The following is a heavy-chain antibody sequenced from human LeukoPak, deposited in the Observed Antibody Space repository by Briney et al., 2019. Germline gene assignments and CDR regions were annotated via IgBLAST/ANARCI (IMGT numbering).Heavy chain of an antibody. V-gene: IGHV2-70*04. D-gene: IGHD2-21*02. CDR1: GFSLSTSGMR. Sequence: SGPALVKPTQTLTLTCTFSGFSLSTSGMRVSWIRQPPGKALEWLARIDWDDDKFYSTSLKTRLTISKDTSKNQVVLTMTNMDPVDTATYYSARTTSYCGGDCYVDWGQGTLVTVSS. CDR3: ARTTSYCGGDCYVD. CDR2: IDWDDDK. J-gene: IGHJ4*02.